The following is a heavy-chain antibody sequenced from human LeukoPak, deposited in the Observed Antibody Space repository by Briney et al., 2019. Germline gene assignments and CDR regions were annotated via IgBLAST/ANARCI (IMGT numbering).Heavy chain of an antibody. CDR3: ARTYYDYVSGSYRYHPFDY. CDR2: IYYSGST. CDR1: GGSISSHY. J-gene: IGHJ4*02. D-gene: IGHD3-16*02. Sequence: SETLSLTCTVSGGSISSHYCSWIRQSAGKGLEWIGYIYYSGSTNYNPSLKSRVTISVDTSKNQFSLKLSSVTAADTAVYYCARTYYDYVSGSYRYHPFDYWGQGTLVTVSS. V-gene: IGHV4-59*11.